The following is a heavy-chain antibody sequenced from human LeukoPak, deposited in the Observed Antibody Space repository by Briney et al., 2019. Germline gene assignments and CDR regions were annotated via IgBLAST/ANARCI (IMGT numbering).Heavy chain of an antibody. V-gene: IGHV4-39*01. CDR1: GGSISSSSYY. CDR3: ARLENEAGRAFDY. CDR2: IYYSGST. Sequence: SETLSLTCTVSGGSISSSSYYWGWIRQPPGKGLEWIGSIYYSGSTYYNPSLKSRVTISVDTSKNQFSLKLSSVTAADTAVYYCARLENEAGRAFDYWGQGTLVTVSS. J-gene: IGHJ4*02. D-gene: IGHD2/OR15-2a*01.